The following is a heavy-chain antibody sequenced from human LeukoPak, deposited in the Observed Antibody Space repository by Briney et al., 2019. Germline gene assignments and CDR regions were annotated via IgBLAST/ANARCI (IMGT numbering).Heavy chain of an antibody. CDR1: GYSISSGYY. V-gene: IGHV4-38-2*01. D-gene: IGHD3-22*01. CDR2: IYHSGST. CDR3: ARGDDSSGYYFVIDY. Sequence: PSETLSLTCAVSGYSISSGYYWGWLRQPPGKGLEWIGSIYHSGSTYYNPSLKSRVTISVDTSKNQFSLKLSSVTAADTAVYYCARGDDSSGYYFVIDYWGQGTLVTVSS. J-gene: IGHJ4*02.